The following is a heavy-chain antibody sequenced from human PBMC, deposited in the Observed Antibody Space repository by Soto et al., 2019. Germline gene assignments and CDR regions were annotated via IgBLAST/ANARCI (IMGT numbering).Heavy chain of an antibody. CDR2: INAGNGNT. V-gene: IGHV1-3*01. CDR3: ARGFREYYYYGMDV. CDR1: WYTFTIYA. Sequence: SVKVSSKSSWYTFTIYAIPLFRHNPGQRLEWMGWINAGNGNTKYSQKFQGRVTITRDTSASTAHMELSSLRSEDTAVYYCARGFREYYYYGMDVWGQGTTVTVSS. J-gene: IGHJ6*02. D-gene: IGHD3-10*01.